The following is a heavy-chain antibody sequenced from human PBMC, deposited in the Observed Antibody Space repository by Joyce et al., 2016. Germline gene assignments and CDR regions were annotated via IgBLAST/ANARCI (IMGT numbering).Heavy chain of an antibody. D-gene: IGHD6-13*01. CDR1: GFSFRYFW. V-gene: IGHV3-7*03. Sequence: EVYLVESGGGLVQPGGSLRLSCAASGFSFRYFWRAWVRQAPGKGREWVAQVNEDGSEKNYMDSLRGRFTISRDNAKNSVDLQINSLRVEDTAVYYCTRGSGTGWFDPWGQGTLVTVSS. CDR3: TRGSGTGWFDP. J-gene: IGHJ5*02. CDR2: VNEDGSEK.